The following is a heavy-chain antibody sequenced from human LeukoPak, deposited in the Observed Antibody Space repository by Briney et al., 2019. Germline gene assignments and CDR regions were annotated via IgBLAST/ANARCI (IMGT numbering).Heavy chain of an antibody. CDR3: ARDGCPTTKSGCVGNWFDP. CDR1: GGSISSYY. D-gene: IGHD1-26*01. V-gene: IGHV4-59*01. CDR2: MYYTGST. Sequence: SETLSLTCTVSGGSISSYYWSWIRQPPGKGLEWIGYMYYTGSTNYNPSLKSRLTISVDTSRNQFSLRLSSVTAADTAVYYCARDGCPTTKSGCVGNWFDPWGQGTLVTVSS. J-gene: IGHJ5*02.